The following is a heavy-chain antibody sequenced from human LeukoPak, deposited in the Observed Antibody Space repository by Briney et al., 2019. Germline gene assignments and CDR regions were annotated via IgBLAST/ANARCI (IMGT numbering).Heavy chain of an antibody. CDR3: ARMDTAMQHNWFDP. J-gene: IGHJ5*02. D-gene: IGHD5-18*01. V-gene: IGHV4-59*08. CDR2: IYYSGST. CDR1: GGSISSYY. Sequence: NPSETLSLTCTVPGGSISSYYWSWIRQPPGKGLEWIGYIYYSGSTNYNPSLKSRVTISVDTSKNQFSLKLSSVTAADTAVYYCARMDTAMQHNWFDPWGQGTLVTVSS.